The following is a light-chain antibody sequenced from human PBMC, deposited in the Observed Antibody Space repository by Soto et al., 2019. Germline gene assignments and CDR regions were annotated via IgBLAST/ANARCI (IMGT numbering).Light chain of an antibody. CDR3: SSYSSSATPYV. J-gene: IGLJ1*01. CDR2: EVT. Sequence: SVLTQPASVSGSPGPSITISCIGTNSDIGPYNYVSWYQQHPDKAPKLILYEVTNRPSGASDRFSGSKSGNAAFLTISGLQAEDEADYYCSSYSSSATPYVFGTGTKVTVL. V-gene: IGLV2-14*01. CDR1: NSDIGPYNY.